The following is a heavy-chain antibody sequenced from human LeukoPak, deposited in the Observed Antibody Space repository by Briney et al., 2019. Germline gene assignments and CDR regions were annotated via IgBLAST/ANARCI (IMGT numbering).Heavy chain of an antibody. Sequence: GGSLRLSCTASGFTFSNYAMNWVRQAPGKGLEWVSSISGSGDSTYYAASVKGRFTVSRDNSKHTLYLQMYSLRAEDTAVYYCAKASYYFDSWGQGTLVTVSS. V-gene: IGHV3-23*01. CDR3: AKASYYFDS. D-gene: IGHD6-6*01. CDR1: GFTFSNYA. J-gene: IGHJ4*02. CDR2: ISGSGDST.